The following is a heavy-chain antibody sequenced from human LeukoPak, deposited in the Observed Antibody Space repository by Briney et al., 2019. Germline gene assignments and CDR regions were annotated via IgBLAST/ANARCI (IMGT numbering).Heavy chain of an antibody. CDR3: VKGLCGNEFDF. D-gene: IGHD4-23*01. Sequence: PGGSLRLSCSASGFTFSSYVMYWVRQAPGKGLEYVSAISSNGGSTYYADSVKGRFTISRDNSKNTLYLQMSSLRAEDTAVYYCVKGLCGNEFDFWGQGTLVTVSS. V-gene: IGHV3-64D*09. J-gene: IGHJ4*02. CDR1: GFTFSSYV. CDR2: ISSNGGST.